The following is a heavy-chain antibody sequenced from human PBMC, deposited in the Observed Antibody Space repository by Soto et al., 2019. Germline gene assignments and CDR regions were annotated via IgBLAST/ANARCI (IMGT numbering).Heavy chain of an antibody. Sequence: EVQLLESGGDLVQPGGSLRLSCAASGFTFSNYAMSWVRQAPGKGLEWVSSLSGGGLSTYYAGSVKGRFTISRDNSKNTLYLQMNSLRAEDTAVYYCAKIAATYDYWWQGTLVTVSS. V-gene: IGHV3-23*01. CDR2: LSGGGLST. CDR3: AKIAATYDY. J-gene: IGHJ4*02. CDR1: GFTFSNYA. D-gene: IGHD2-15*01.